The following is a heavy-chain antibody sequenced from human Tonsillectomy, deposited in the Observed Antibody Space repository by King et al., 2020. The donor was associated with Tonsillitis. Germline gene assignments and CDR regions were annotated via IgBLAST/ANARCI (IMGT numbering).Heavy chain of an antibody. CDR1: GYTFTGYY. V-gene: IGHV1-2*02. CDR2: INPNSGGT. Sequence: QLVQSGAEVKKPGASVKVSCKASGYTFTGYYMHWVRQAPGQGLEWMGWINPNSGGTNYAQKFQGRVTMTRDTSISTAYMELSRLRSDDTAVYYCARGKVDLDCGCDCYVSFDYWGQGTLVTVSS. D-gene: IGHD2-21*02. CDR3: ARGKVDLDCGCDCYVSFDY. J-gene: IGHJ4*02.